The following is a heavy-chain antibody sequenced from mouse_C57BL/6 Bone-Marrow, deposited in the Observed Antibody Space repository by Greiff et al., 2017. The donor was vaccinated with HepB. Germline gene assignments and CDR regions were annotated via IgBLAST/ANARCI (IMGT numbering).Heavy chain of an antibody. CDR1: GFTFSSYA. CDR3: TREGYFDV. V-gene: IGHV5-9-1*02. J-gene: IGHJ1*03. Sequence: DVMPVESGEGLVKPGGFLKLFCAASGFTFSSYAMSWVRQTPEKRLEWVAYISSGGDYIYYADTVKGRFTISRDNARNTLYLQMSSLKSEDTAMYYCTREGYFDVWGRGTTVTVSS. CDR2: ISSGGDYI.